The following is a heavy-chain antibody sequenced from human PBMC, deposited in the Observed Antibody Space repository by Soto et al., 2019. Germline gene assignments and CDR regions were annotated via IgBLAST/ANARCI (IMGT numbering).Heavy chain of an antibody. V-gene: IGHV3-15*01. CDR2: IKSKTDGGTT. D-gene: IGHD2-2*01. J-gene: IGHJ6*03. CDR3: TTRRVPAAMWYYYVDV. CDR1: GFTFSNAW. Sequence: GGSLRLSCAASGFTFSNAWMSWVRQAPGKGLEWVGRIKSKTDGGTTDYAAPVKGRFTISRDDSKNTLYLQMNSLKTEDTAVYYCTTRRVPAAMWYYYVDVWGKGTTVTVSS.